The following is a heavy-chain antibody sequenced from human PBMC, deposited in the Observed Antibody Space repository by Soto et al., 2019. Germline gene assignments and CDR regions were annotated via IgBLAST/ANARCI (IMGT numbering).Heavy chain of an antibody. CDR3: AKDRSPGATTWNVY. J-gene: IGHJ1*01. V-gene: IGHV3-23*01. CDR2: ISGSGVAK. Sequence: XGSLRLSCVVSGFTFSSSAINWARQAPGKGLEWVSTISGSGVAKFYADSVKGRFTISRDNSNNTVSLQMNSLRAEDAAVYYCAKDRSPGATTWNVYWGQGTLVTVSS. CDR1: GFTFSSSA. D-gene: IGHD1-1*01.